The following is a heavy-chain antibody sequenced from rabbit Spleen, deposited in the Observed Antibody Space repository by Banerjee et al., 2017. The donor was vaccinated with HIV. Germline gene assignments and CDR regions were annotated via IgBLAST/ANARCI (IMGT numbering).Heavy chain of an antibody. J-gene: IGHJ4*01. Sequence: QEQLVESGGGLVQPGASLTLTCTASGFSFSSSYWICWVRQAPGKGLEWIACIVTGNSGSTNYASWAKGRFTISKTSSTTVTLQMTSLTVADTATYFCARAGEGGDGYLNLWGPGTLVTVS. V-gene: IGHV1S45*01. CDR1: GFSFSSSYW. CDR2: IVTGNSGST. CDR3: ARAGEGGDGYLNL. D-gene: IGHD5-1*01.